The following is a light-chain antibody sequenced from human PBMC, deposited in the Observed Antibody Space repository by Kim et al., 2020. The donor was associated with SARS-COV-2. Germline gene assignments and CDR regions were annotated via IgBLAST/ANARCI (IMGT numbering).Light chain of an antibody. Sequence: SVGCRVTITCRASQSISSYLNWYQQEPGKAPKLLIYAASSLQSEVSSRFSGSGSGTDFTLTISSLQPEDFANYYCQQSYSTPPRTFGQETKVEIK. CDR3: QQSYSTPPRT. CDR1: QSISSY. V-gene: IGKV1-39*01. J-gene: IGKJ1*01. CDR2: AAS.